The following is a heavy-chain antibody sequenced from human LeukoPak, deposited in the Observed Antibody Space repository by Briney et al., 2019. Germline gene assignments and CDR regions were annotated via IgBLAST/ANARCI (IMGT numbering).Heavy chain of an antibody. Sequence: GGSLRLSCAASGFTGSNNYVSWVRQAPGMGLEWVSAIHSSGATCYADSVKGRFTISRDTSRSTLYLQMNSLRPEDTAIYYCAREGYYGSGSPPSLYFDYWGQGTLVTVSS. CDR1: GFTGSNNY. V-gene: IGHV3-66*03. D-gene: IGHD3-10*01. J-gene: IGHJ4*02. CDR2: IHSSGAT. CDR3: AREGYYGSGSPPSLYFDY.